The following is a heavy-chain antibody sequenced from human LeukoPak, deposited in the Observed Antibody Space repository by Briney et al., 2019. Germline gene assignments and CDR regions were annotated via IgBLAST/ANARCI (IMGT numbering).Heavy chain of an antibody. Sequence: GRSLRLSCAASGFTFSSYGMHWVRQAPGKGLEWVAVISYDGSNKYYADSVKGRFTISRDNSKNTLYLQMNSLRAEDTAVYYCARVSHYDFWSGYSTPDYFDYWGQGTLVTVSS. V-gene: IGHV3-30*03. CDR2: ISYDGSNK. D-gene: IGHD3-3*01. CDR3: ARVSHYDFWSGYSTPDYFDY. CDR1: GFTFSSYG. J-gene: IGHJ4*02.